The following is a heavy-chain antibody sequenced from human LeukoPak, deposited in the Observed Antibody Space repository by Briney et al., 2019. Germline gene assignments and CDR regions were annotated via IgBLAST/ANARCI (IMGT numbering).Heavy chain of an antibody. Sequence: SETLSLTCTVSGGSISSSSYYWGWIRQPPGKGLEWIGSIYYSGSTYYNPSLKSRVTISVDTSKNQFSLKVSSVTAADTAVYYCARTTEGYCSSTSCYRRLRLCYFDYWGQGTLVTVSS. CDR1: GGSISSSSYY. CDR3: ARTTEGYCSSTSCYRRLRLCYFDY. CDR2: IYYSGST. D-gene: IGHD2-2*02. J-gene: IGHJ4*02. V-gene: IGHV4-39*07.